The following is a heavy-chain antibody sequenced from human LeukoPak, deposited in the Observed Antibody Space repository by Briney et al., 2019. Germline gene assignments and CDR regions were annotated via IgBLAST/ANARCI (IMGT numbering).Heavy chain of an antibody. J-gene: IGHJ4*02. Sequence: ASVKVSCKASGYTFTSYGISWVRQAPGQGLEWMGWISAYNGNTNYAQKLQGRVTMTTDTSTSTAYMELRSLRSDDTAVYYCARVGITMVRGAGLANDYWGQGTLVTVSS. CDR2: ISAYNGNT. CDR3: ARVGITMVRGAGLANDY. V-gene: IGHV1-18*01. D-gene: IGHD3-10*01. CDR1: GYTFTSYG.